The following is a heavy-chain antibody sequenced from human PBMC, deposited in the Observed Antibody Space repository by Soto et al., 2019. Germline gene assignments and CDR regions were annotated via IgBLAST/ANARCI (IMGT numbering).Heavy chain of an antibody. D-gene: IGHD3-10*01. J-gene: IGHJ4*02. CDR3: AKDQGEYYGSGSYYDY. CDR1: GFTFSSYA. Sequence: GGSLRLSCAASGFTFSSYAMSWVRQAPGKGLEWVSGISWNSGSIGYADSVKGRFTISRDNAKNSLYLQMNSLRAEDTALYYCAKDQGEYYGSGSYYDYWGQGTLVTVSS. CDR2: ISWNSGSI. V-gene: IGHV3-9*01.